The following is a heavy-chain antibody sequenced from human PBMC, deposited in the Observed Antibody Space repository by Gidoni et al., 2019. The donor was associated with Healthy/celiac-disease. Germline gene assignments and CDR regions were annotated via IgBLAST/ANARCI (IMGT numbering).Heavy chain of an antibody. CDR2: ISYSGST. Sequence: QVQLQESGPGLVKPSETLSLTCTVSGASISSYHCSWIRQPPGKGLEWIGYISYSGSTNHNPSLKSRVTISVDTSKSQFSLKLSSVTAADTAVYFCARQSPNYDIMTGYYSLHYWYFDLWGRGTLVTVSS. J-gene: IGHJ2*01. D-gene: IGHD3-9*01. CDR1: GASISSYH. V-gene: IGHV4-59*08. CDR3: ARQSPNYDIMTGYYSLHYWYFDL.